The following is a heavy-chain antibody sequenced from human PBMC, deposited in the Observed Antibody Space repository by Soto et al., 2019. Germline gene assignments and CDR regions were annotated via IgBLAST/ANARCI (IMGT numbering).Heavy chain of an antibody. CDR2: INAGNGNT. J-gene: IGHJ6*04. CDR1: GYSFTSYA. V-gene: IGHV1-3*01. CDR3: ARDRGRYLDWLLSGYGMDV. D-gene: IGHD3-9*01. Sequence: ASVKVSCKASGYSFTSYAIHWMRQAPGQRLEWMGWINAGNGNTKYSQKFQGRVTITRDTSASTAYMELSSLRSEDTAVYYCARDRGRYLDWLLSGYGMDVWGEGTTVTVSS.